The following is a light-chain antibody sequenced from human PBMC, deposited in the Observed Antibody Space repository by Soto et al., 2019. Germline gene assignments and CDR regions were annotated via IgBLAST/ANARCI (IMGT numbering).Light chain of an antibody. V-gene: IGKV3-11*01. CDR3: QQRSNWPPT. Sequence: EIVLTQSPATLSLSPGERATLSCRASQSVSSYLAWYQQKPGQDPRLIIYDVSNRATGIPARFSGSGSGTDFTLTISSLEPEDFAVYYCQQRSNWPPTFGQGTKVEIK. CDR1: QSVSSY. J-gene: IGKJ1*01. CDR2: DVS.